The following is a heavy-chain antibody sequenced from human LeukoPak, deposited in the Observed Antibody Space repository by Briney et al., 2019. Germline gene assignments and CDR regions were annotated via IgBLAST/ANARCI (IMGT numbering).Heavy chain of an antibody. Sequence: GGSLRLSCAASGFTFSDYYMSWIRQAPGKGLEWVSYISSSGSTIYYADSVKGRFTISRDNAKNSLYLQMNSLRAEDTAVYYCARDPPAGCPYYYYYYMDVWGKGTTVTVSS. CDR1: GFTFSDYY. V-gene: IGHV3-11*04. CDR3: ARDPPAGCPYYYYYYMDV. D-gene: IGHD1-14*01. J-gene: IGHJ6*03. CDR2: ISSSGSTI.